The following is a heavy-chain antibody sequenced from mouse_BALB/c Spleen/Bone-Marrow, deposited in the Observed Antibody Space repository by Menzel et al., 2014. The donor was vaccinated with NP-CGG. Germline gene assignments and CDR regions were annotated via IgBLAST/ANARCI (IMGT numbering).Heavy chain of an antibody. CDR1: CYTFTSSW. CDR3: ARELGRGYYFDY. Sequence: QQSGSVLVRPGASVKLSCKASCYTFTSSWMHWAKQRPGQGLEWIGEIHPNSGNTNYNEKFKGKATLTVDTSSSTAYVDLSSLTSEDSAVYYCARELGRGYYFDYWGQGTTLTVSS. CDR2: IHPNSGNT. V-gene: IGHV1S130*01. D-gene: IGHD4-1*01. J-gene: IGHJ2*01.